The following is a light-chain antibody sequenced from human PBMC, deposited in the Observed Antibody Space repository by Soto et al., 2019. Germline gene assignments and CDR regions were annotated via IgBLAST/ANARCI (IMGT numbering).Light chain of an antibody. CDR3: QHYNSYSEA. Sequence: DIHITQSPSTRSGSVLYIFTITCLASQTISSWLSWYQQKPGKAPKLLIYKASTLKSGVPSRFSGSGSGTEFTLTISSLQPDDFATYYCQHYNSYSEAFGQGTKVDIK. V-gene: IGKV1-5*03. J-gene: IGKJ1*01. CDR2: KAS. CDR1: QTISSW.